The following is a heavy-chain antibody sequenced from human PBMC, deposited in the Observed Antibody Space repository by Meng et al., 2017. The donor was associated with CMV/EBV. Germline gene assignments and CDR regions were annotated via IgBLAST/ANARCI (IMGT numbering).Heavy chain of an antibody. CDR1: GFTFSSYS. J-gene: IGHJ6*02. Sequence: GESLKISCAASGFTFSSYSMNWVRQAPGKGLEWVSSISSSSSYIYYADSVKGRFTISRDNAKNSLYLQMNSLRAEDTAVYYCARMEGYCSSTSCNYYYYGMDVWGQGTTVTVSS. D-gene: IGHD2-2*01. CDR2: ISSSSSYI. V-gene: IGHV3-21*01. CDR3: ARMEGYCSSTSCNYYYYGMDV.